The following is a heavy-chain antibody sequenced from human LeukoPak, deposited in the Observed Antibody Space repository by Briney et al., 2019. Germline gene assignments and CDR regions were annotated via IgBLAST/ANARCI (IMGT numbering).Heavy chain of an antibody. V-gene: IGHV4-59*01. CDR3: ARVPYGSGENWFDP. CDR1: GGSISSYY. Sequence: KPSETLSLTCTVSGGSISSYYWSWVRQPPGKGLEWIGYIYYSGSATYNPSLKSRVTISVDTSKNQFSLKLSSVTAADTAVYYCARVPYGSGENWFDPWGQGALVTVYS. J-gene: IGHJ5*02. CDR2: IYYSGSA. D-gene: IGHD3-10*01.